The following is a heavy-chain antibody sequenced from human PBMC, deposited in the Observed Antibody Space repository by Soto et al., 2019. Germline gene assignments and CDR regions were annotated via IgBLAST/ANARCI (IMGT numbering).Heavy chain of an antibody. V-gene: IGHV1-69*01. D-gene: IGHD6-6*01. CDR3: ASDRAAPQNSVDY. J-gene: IGHJ4*02. CDR2: SNSIFGTA. Sequence: QVQLVQSGAEVKKPGSSVKVSCKASGGTFSSYAISWVRQAPGQGLEGMGGSNSIFGTAHYAQKVQGRVTITAAESTSTAYMELSSLRSEDTAVYYCASDRAAPQNSVDYWGQGTLVTVSS. CDR1: GGTFSSYA.